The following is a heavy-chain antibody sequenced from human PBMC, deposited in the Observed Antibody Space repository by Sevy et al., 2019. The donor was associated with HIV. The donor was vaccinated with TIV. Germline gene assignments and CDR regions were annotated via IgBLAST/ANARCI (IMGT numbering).Heavy chain of an antibody. J-gene: IGHJ4*02. D-gene: IGHD3-10*01. CDR3: AKDIWFGELPYYFDY. CDR2: ISSDGSNK. V-gene: IGHV3-30*18. CDR1: GFTFSSYG. Sequence: GESLKISCAASGFTFSSYGMHWVRQAPGKGLEWVAVISSDGSNKYYADSVKGRFTISRDNSKNTLYLQMNSLRAEDTAVYYCAKDIWFGELPYYFDYRGQGTLVTVSS.